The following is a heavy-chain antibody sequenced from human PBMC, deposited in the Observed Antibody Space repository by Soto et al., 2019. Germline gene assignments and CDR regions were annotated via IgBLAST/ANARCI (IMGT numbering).Heavy chain of an antibody. CDR2: IKQDGSEK. CDR1: GFTFTYYW. D-gene: IGHD3-9*01. CDR3: ARDTIFFGMDV. V-gene: IGHV3-7*01. Sequence: EVQLVESGGGLVQPGGSLRLSCAASGFTFTYYWMTWVRQAPGKGLGWVANIKQDGSEKYYVDSVKGRFTISRDNAKNSLYLQMNSLRAEDTAVYYCARDTIFFGMDVWGKGTTVTVSS. J-gene: IGHJ6*03.